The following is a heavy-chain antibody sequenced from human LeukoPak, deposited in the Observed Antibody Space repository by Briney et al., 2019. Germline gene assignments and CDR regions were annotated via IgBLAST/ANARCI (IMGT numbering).Heavy chain of an antibody. V-gene: IGHV3-53*01. J-gene: IGHJ4*02. CDR2: IFSGCST. CDR3: ACLWDIGYCSITSCCCVY. D-gene: IGHD2-2*01. CDR1: SFSVSSNY. Sequence: GGSLRLSCAASSFSVSSNYMTWARQARGKGLECVTVIFSGCSTYYAVSVKGRVTTSKDNYKNSLDHQMNSLRAEDRAVYFCACLWDIGYCSITSCCCVYWGQGILVSVSS.